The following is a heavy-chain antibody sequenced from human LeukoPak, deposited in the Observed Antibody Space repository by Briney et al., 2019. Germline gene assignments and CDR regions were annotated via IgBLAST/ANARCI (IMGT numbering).Heavy chain of an antibody. CDR3: AKFGARGQQLAIYYYYGMDV. CDR2: ISGDGGST. D-gene: IGHD6-13*01. Sequence: GGSLRLSCAASGFTFDDYAMHWVRQAPGKGLEWVSLISGDGGSTYYADSVKGRFTISRDNSKNSLYLQMNSLRTEDTALYYCAKFGARGQQLAIYYYYGMDVWGQGTTVTVSS. CDR1: GFTFDDYA. V-gene: IGHV3-43*02. J-gene: IGHJ6*02.